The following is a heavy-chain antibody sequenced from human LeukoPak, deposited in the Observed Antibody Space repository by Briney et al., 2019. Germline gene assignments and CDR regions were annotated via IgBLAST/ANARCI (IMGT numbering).Heavy chain of an antibody. V-gene: IGHV1-46*01. J-gene: IGHJ4*02. D-gene: IGHD3-16*02. CDR3: ARAGYVWGSYRPYFDY. CDR1: GYTFTSYY. CDR2: INPSGGST. Sequence: GASVKVSRKASGYTFTSYYMHWVRQAPGQGLEWMGIINPSGGSTSYAQTFQGRVTMTRDTSTSTVYMELSSLRSEDTAVYYCARAGYVWGSYRPYFDYWGQGTLVTVSS.